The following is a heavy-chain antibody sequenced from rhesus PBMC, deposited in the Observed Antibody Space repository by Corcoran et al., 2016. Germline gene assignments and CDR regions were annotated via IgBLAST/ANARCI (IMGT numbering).Heavy chain of an antibody. CDR1: GYSISSGYG. CDR3: ARGPIAAAGIWGDY. CDR2: IGGSRCST. J-gene: IGHJ4*01. V-gene: IGHV4-127*01. Sequence: QVQLQESGPGLVKPSETLSLTCTVSGYSISSGYGWSWIRQPPGKGLEWIGYIGGSRCSTNDNPSLKSRVTISKDTSKNQFSLKLSSVTAADTAVYYCARGPIAAAGIWGDYWGQGVLVTVSS. D-gene: IGHD6-31*01.